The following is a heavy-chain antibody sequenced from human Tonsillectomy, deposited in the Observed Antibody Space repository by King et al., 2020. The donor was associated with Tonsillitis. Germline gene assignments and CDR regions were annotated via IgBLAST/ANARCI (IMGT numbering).Heavy chain of an antibody. V-gene: IGHV3-33*08. CDR1: GFTFSSYG. CDR3: AGGESFDFWRGLYYMDV. Sequence: VQLVESGGGVVQPGRSLRLSCAASGFTFSSYGIHWVRQAPGKGLEWVAGIWYDGSKENYADSVKGRFTISRDNSMDTLYLQMNSLRAEDTAVYYCAGGESFDFWRGLYYMDVWGEGTTVTVSS. D-gene: IGHD3-3*01. CDR2: IWYDGSKE. J-gene: IGHJ6*03.